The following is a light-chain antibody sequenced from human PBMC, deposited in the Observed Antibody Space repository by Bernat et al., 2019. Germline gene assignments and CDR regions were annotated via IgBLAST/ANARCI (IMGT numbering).Light chain of an antibody. CDR3: CSYAGSSPV. Sequence: QSALTQPASVSGSPGQSITISCTGTSSDVGSYNLVSWYQQHPGKAPKPMIYEVSKRPSGVSNRFSGSKSGNTASLTISGLQAEDEADYYCCSYAGSSPVFGGGTKLTVL. J-gene: IGLJ3*02. CDR2: EVS. V-gene: IGLV2-23*02. CDR1: SSDVGSYNL.